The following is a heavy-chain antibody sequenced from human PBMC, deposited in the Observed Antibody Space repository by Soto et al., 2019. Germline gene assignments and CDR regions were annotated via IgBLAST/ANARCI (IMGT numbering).Heavy chain of an antibody. Sequence: QVQLVQSRAEVKNPGASVKVSCKASGYSFTRYGIAWARQAPGQGLEWMGWINTYNGNTNYAQNLQGRVTLTTDTXXRTAYMELTSLRSNATAIYYCAMVDVYVTPSPQDVWGQGTTVIVSS. D-gene: IGHD3-16*01. CDR2: INTYNGNT. CDR3: AMVDVYVTPSPQDV. J-gene: IGHJ6*02. CDR1: GYSFTRYG. V-gene: IGHV1-18*01.